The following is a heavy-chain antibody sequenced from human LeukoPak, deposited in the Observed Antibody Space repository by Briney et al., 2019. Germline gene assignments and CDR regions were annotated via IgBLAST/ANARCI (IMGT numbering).Heavy chain of an antibody. Sequence: GGSLRLSCAASGFTFSSYTMHWVRQAPGKGLEWVAVISYDGSNKYYADSVKGRFTISRDNSMDTLYLQMSSLRAEDTAVYYCAKDRGRYYDSSGYYWGYYFDSWGQGILVTVST. CDR1: GFTFSSYT. CDR2: ISYDGSNK. CDR3: AKDRGRYYDSSGYYWGYYFDS. D-gene: IGHD3-22*01. V-gene: IGHV3-30-3*01. J-gene: IGHJ4*02.